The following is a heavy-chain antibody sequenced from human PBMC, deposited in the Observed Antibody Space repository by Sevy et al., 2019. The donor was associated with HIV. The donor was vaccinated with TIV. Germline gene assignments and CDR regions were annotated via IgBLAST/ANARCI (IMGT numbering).Heavy chain of an antibody. J-gene: IGHJ4*02. CDR2: ITTDSSTI. CDR3: TRDMKWNYGDY. Sequence: GGSLRLSCAASGFTFSSYGMNWVRQAPGKGLECVSYITTDSSTIYYADSVKGRFTISRDNAKNSLYLQMNSLRGEDTAVYYCTRDMKWNYGDYWGQGTLVTVSS. CDR1: GFTFSSYG. D-gene: IGHD1-7*01. V-gene: IGHV3-48*01.